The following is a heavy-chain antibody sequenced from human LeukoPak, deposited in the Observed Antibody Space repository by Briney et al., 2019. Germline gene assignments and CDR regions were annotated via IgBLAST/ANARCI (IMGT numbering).Heavy chain of an antibody. D-gene: IGHD6-19*01. CDR1: GGSISGSSYY. CDR2: IYYSGST. Sequence: SETLSLTCTVSGGSISGSSYYWGWIRQPPGKGLEWIGSIYYSGSTYYNPSLKSRVTISVDTSKNQFSLKLSSVTAADTAVYYCASYSSGWYEDLWGQGTLVTVSS. V-gene: IGHV4-39*01. J-gene: IGHJ5*02. CDR3: ASYSSGWYEDL.